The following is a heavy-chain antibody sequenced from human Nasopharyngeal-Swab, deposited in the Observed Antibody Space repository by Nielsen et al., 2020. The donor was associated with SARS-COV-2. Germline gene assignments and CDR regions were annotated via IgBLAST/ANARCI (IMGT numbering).Heavy chain of an antibody. J-gene: IGHJ4*02. CDR3: ARMAVAGTGDY. Sequence: ASVKVSCKASGYTFTSYYMHWVRQAPGQGLEWMGIINPSGGSTSYAQKFQGRVTMTRDTSISTAYMELSRLRSDDTAVYYCARMAVAGTGDYWGQGTLVTVSS. D-gene: IGHD6-19*01. V-gene: IGHV1-46*01. CDR2: INPSGGST. CDR1: GYTFTSYY.